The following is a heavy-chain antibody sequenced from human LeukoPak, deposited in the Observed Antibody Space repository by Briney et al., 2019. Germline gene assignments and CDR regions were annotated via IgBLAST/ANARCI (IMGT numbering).Heavy chain of an antibody. CDR1: GFTFSDYY. Sequence: PGGSLRLSCAASGFTFSDYYMSWIRQAPGKGLEWVSYISSSSSYTNYADSVKGRFTISRDNAKNSLYLQMNSLRAEDTALYYCAREGGSDGSWFDPWGQGTLVTVSS. D-gene: IGHD1-26*01. CDR2: ISSSSSYT. CDR3: AREGGSDGSWFDP. J-gene: IGHJ5*02. V-gene: IGHV3-11*05.